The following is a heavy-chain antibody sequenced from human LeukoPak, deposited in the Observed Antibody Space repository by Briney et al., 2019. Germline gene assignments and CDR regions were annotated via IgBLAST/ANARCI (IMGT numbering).Heavy chain of an antibody. D-gene: IGHD6-19*01. CDR1: GGSIGSGSYY. V-gene: IGHV4-61*02. J-gene: IGHJ3*02. CDR2: IYTSGST. Sequence: SETLSLTCTVSGGSIGSGSYYWSWIRQPAGKGLEWIGRIYTSGSTNYNPSLKSRVTISVDTSKNQFSLKLSSVTAADTAVYYCARGGSGWSDGAFDIWGQGTMVTVSS. CDR3: ARGGSGWSDGAFDI.